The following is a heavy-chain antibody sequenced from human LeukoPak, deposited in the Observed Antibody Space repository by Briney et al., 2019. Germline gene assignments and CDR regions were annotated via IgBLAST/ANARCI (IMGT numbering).Heavy chain of an antibody. D-gene: IGHD1-26*01. CDR1: GGSISSYY. Sequence: PSETLSLTCTVSGGSISSYYWSWIRQPPGKGLEWIGCIYYSGSTNYNPSLKSRVTISVDTSKNQFSLKLSSVTAADTAVYYCARETSLMGATVGSAFDIWGQGTMVTVSS. J-gene: IGHJ3*02. CDR3: ARETSLMGATVGSAFDI. CDR2: IYYSGST. V-gene: IGHV4-59*01.